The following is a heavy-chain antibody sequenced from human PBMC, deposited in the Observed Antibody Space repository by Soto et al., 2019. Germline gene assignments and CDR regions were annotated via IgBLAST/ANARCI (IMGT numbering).Heavy chain of an antibody. D-gene: IGHD5-18*01. V-gene: IGHV4-39*01. J-gene: IGHJ4*02. Sequence: SETLSLTCTVSGGSISSSSYYWGWIRQPPGKGLGWIGSIYYSGSTYYNPSLKSRVTISVDTSKNQFSLKLSSVTAADTAVYYCASKHVDTAEFDYWGQGTLVTVSS. CDR2: IYYSGST. CDR1: GGSISSSSYY. CDR3: ASKHVDTAEFDY.